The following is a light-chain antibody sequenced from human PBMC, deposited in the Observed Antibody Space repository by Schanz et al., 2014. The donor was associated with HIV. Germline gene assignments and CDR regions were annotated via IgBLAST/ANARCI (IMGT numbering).Light chain of an antibody. CDR1: QSVTSNY. Sequence: ENVLTQSPGTLSLSPGERATLSCRASQSVTSNYLAWYQQKPGQAPRLLIYGASSRATGIPDRFSGSGSGRDFTLSISRLEPEDFAVYYCQQYGSSPRTFGQGTKVDIK. CDR2: GAS. V-gene: IGKV3-20*01. CDR3: QQYGSSPRT. J-gene: IGKJ1*01.